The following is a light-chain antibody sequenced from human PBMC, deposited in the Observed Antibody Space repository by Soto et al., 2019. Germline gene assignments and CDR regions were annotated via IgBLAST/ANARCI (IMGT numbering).Light chain of an antibody. CDR1: SGHSSYS. CDR2: VEGSGNY. J-gene: IGLJ3*02. Sequence: QSVLTQSSSASASLGSSVKLTCTLSSGHSSYSIAWHQQQPEKAPRYLMKVEGSGNYNKGNGVPDRFSGSSSGADRYLTISTLQLEDEADYYCETWDSNTRVFGGGPKVTVL. V-gene: IGLV4-60*02. CDR3: ETWDSNTRV.